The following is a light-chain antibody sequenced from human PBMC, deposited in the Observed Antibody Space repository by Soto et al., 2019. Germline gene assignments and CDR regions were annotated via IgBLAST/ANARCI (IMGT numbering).Light chain of an antibody. Sequence: DIQMTQSPSSVSASVGDTVTITCRASQDINSRLAWFQQQPGRPPKYVIQAATMLQSGFPPRFAGSGSGRDFTLTIHTLQPEDSATYYCLQVANFPRTFGQGTRWISN. CDR2: AAT. CDR3: LQVANFPRT. V-gene: IGKV1-12*01. CDR1: QDINSR. J-gene: IGKJ1*01.